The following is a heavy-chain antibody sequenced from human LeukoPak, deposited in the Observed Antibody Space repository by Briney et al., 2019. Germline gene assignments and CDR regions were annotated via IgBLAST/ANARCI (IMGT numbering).Heavy chain of an antibody. D-gene: IGHD3-22*01. Sequence: SETLSLTCTVSGGSISSGGYYWSWIRQHPGKGLEWIGYIYYGGSTYYNPSLKSRVTISVDTPKNQFSLKLSSVTAADTAVYYCARDHFNYYDSSGYYYAYAFDIWGQGTMVTVSS. V-gene: IGHV4-31*03. CDR1: GGSISSGGYY. J-gene: IGHJ3*02. CDR3: ARDHFNYYDSSGYYYAYAFDI. CDR2: IYYGGST.